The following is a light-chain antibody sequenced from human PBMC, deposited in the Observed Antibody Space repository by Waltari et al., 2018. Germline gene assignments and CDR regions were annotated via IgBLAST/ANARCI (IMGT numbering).Light chain of an antibody. CDR1: QSVTNS. J-gene: IGKJ1*01. CDR2: SAS. V-gene: IGKV3-11*01. Sequence: EIVLTQSPDTLSLSPGERATLSCRASQSVTNSLAWYQQKPGQAPRLLIYSASNRATGVPARFSGSGSGTDFTLTISSLEPEDVAVYYCQQRSNWPRTFGQGTKVEIK. CDR3: QQRSNWPRT.